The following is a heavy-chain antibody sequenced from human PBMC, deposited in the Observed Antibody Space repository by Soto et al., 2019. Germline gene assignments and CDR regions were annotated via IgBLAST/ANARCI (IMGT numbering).Heavy chain of an antibody. CDR3: ARSLYVDYVHWYFDL. CDR2: IFSNDAK. V-gene: IGHV2-26*01. J-gene: IGHJ2*01. CDR1: GFSLRNTRMG. Sequence: QVTLKESGPVLVKPTETLTLTCTVSGFSLRNTRMGVSWLRQSPGKALEWLAHIFSNDAKSYSPSLKSRLAIARDTSKSQVVLTMTNVAPVDTATYYCARSLYVDYVHWYFDLWGRCTLVTVSS. D-gene: IGHD4-17*01.